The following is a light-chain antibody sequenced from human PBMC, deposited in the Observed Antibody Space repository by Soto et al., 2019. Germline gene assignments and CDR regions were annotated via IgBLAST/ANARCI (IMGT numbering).Light chain of an antibody. CDR3: QQSYSTPRT. CDR1: QSISSY. CDR2: AAS. V-gene: IGKV1-39*01. Sequence: DIQMTQSPSSLSASVGGRVTITCRASQSISSYLNWYQQKPGKAPKIMIYAASSLQSGVPSRFSGSGSGTDFTLTISSLQPEDVATYYCQQSYSTPRTLGQGTKVDIK. J-gene: IGKJ1*01.